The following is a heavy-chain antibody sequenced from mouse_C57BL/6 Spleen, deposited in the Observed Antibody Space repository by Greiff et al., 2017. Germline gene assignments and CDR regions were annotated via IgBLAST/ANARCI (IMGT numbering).Heavy chain of an antibody. J-gene: IGHJ1*03. D-gene: IGHD1-1*02. Sequence: EVMLVESGGGLVQPGGSLKLSCAASGFTFSDYYMHWVRQTPEKRLEWVAYISNGGGSTYYPDTVKGRFTISRDNAKNTLYLQMSRLKSEDTAMYYCARVLYGRYWYFDVWGTGTTVTVSS. CDR3: ARVLYGRYWYFDV. V-gene: IGHV5-12*01. CDR1: GFTFSDYY. CDR2: ISNGGGST.